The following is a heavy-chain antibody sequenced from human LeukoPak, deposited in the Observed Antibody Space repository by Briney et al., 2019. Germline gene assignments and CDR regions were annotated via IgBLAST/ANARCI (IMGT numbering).Heavy chain of an antibody. CDR2: IYYSGST. CDR3: ARDSSSWYSYGMDV. V-gene: IGHV4-30-4*01. Sequence: SETLSLTCTVSGGSISSGDYYWSWIRQPPGKGLEWIGYIYYSGSTYYNPSLKSRVTISVDTSKIQFSLKLSSVTAADTAVYYCARDSSSWYSYGMDVWGKGTTVTVSS. CDR1: GGSISSGDYY. J-gene: IGHJ6*04. D-gene: IGHD6-13*01.